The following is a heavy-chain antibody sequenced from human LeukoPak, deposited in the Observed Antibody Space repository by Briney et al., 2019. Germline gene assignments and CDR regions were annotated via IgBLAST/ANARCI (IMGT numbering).Heavy chain of an antibody. Sequence: SETLSLTCTVSGGSISSYYWSWIRQPPGKGLEWIGYIYYSGSTNYNPSLKSRVTISVDTSKNQFSLKLSSVTAADTAVYYCASCSGSYFYFDYWGQGTLVTVSS. D-gene: IGHD1-26*01. CDR1: GGSISSYY. CDR2: IYYSGST. J-gene: IGHJ4*02. CDR3: ASCSGSYFYFDY. V-gene: IGHV4-59*08.